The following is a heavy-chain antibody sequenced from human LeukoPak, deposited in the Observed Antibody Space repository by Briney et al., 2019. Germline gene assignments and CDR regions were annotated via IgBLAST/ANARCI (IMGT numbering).Heavy chain of an antibody. J-gene: IGHJ4*02. Sequence: SETLSLTCTVSGYSISSGYYWGWIRQPRGKVLEWMGSIYHSGSTYYNPSLKSRVTISVDTSKNQFSLKLSSVTAADTAVYYCARDRSSGYYPFFDYWGQGTLVTVSS. V-gene: IGHV4-38-2*02. CDR2: IYHSGST. CDR1: GYSISSGYY. D-gene: IGHD3-22*01. CDR3: ARDRSSGYYPFFDY.